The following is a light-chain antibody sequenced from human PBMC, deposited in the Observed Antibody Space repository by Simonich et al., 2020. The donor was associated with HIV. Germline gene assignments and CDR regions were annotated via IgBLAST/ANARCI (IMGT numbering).Light chain of an antibody. CDR3: QQYKSYPFT. CDR1: KSISSW. V-gene: IGKV1-5*03. CDR2: KAS. J-gene: IGKJ3*01. Sequence: DIQMTQSPSTLSASVGDRVTITCRASKSISSWLAWYRQKPGKAPKLLIYKASSLESGVPSMFSGSGSGTEFTLTISSLQPDDFATYYCQQYKSYPFTFGPGTKVDIK.